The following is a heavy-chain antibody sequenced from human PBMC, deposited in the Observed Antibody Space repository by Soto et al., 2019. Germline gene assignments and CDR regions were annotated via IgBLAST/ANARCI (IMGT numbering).Heavy chain of an antibody. D-gene: IGHD3-9*01. V-gene: IGHV3-48*01. J-gene: IGHJ4*02. Sequence: GGSLRLSCAASGFTFSSYSMNWVRQAPGKGLEWVSYISSSSSTIYYADSVKGRFTISRDNAKNSLYLQMNSLRAEDTAVYYCARDQRYFDWLLSGFDYWGQGTLVTVSS. CDR1: GFTFSSYS. CDR3: ARDQRYFDWLLSGFDY. CDR2: ISSSSSTI.